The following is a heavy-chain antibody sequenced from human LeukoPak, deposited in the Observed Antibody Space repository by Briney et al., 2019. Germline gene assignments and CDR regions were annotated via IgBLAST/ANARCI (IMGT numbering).Heavy chain of an antibody. D-gene: IGHD6-6*01. V-gene: IGHV1-8*01. CDR3: ARGLSIAARPVEDY. Sequence: PGASVKVSCKASGYTFTSYDINWVRQATGQGLEWMGWMNPKSGNTGYAQKFQGRVTMTRNTSISTAYMELTSLRSEDTAVYYCARGLSIAARPVEDYWGQGTLVTVSS. J-gene: IGHJ4*02. CDR2: MNPKSGNT. CDR1: GYTFTSYD.